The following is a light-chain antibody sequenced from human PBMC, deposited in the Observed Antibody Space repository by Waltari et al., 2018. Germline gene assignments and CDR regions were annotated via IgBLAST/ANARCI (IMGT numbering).Light chain of an antibody. Sequence: QSALTQPASVSGTPGQSITISCTGTTSDVGNYDLVSWYQHHPGKAPKLLICEVIKRPSGVSSRFSGSKSCSTASLIISGLQPEDEADYYCCSYAGRGTYVFGSGTKVTVL. CDR1: TSDVGNYDL. CDR2: EVI. CDR3: CSYAGRGTYV. V-gene: IGLV2-23*02. J-gene: IGLJ1*01.